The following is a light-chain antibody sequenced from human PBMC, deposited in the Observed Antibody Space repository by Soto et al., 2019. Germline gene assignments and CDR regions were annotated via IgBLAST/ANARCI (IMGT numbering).Light chain of an antibody. CDR1: QSVRSSY. J-gene: IGKJ1*01. V-gene: IGKV3-20*01. CDR2: GAA. CDR3: QQYNSYPWT. Sequence: DIVLTQSPGTLYLSPGDRAMLSCRASQSVRSSYLAWYQQKPGQAPRLLIFGAARRATGIPDRFSGSGSGTDFTLTITNLQPDDFATYYCQQYNSYPWTFGQGTKVEIK.